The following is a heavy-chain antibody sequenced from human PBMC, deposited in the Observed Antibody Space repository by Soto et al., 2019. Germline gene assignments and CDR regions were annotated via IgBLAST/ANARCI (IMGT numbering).Heavy chain of an antibody. D-gene: IGHD2-15*01. V-gene: IGHV4-30-4*01. J-gene: IGHJ5*02. CDR2: IYYSGTT. CDR3: ARVYHISGPTGWFDP. Sequence: QVQLQESGPGLVKPSQTLSLTCTVSGGSIASGDYYWSWIRQPPGKGLEWIGYIYYSGTTYYNPSLKSRLIRSVDTPKNHFSRKLSSVTAADTAVYYCARVYHISGPTGWFDPWGQGTLVTVSS. CDR1: GGSIASGDYY.